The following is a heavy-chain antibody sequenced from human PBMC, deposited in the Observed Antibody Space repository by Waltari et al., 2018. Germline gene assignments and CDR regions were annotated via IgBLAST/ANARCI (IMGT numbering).Heavy chain of an antibody. D-gene: IGHD5-12*01. V-gene: IGHV3-21*01. CDR1: GFSFGSYS. J-gene: IGHJ4*02. CDR3: ARDRDTVASRHYFDY. CDR2: ITSRSDYI. Sequence: EVQLVESGGGLVKPGGSLRLSCPGSGFSFGSYSIHWVRQAPGKGLEWVSSITSRSDYIYYADSVKGRFTISRDNAQSALFLQMNSLRAEDSAIYYCARDRDTVASRHYFDYWGQGTLVTVSS.